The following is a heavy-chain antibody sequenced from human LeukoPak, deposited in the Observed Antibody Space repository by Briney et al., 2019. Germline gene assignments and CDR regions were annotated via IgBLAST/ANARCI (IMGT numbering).Heavy chain of an antibody. CDR3: ARGGAAYCSSTSCYTKDNWFDP. CDR2: IYYSGSP. CDR1: GGSISSGDYY. J-gene: IGHJ5*02. D-gene: IGHD2-2*02. V-gene: IGHV4-30-4*08. Sequence: PSETLSLTCTVSGGSISSGDYYWSWIRQPPGKGLEGIGYIYYSGSPYYNPSLKSRVTISVDTSKNQFSLELSSVTAADTAVYYCARGGAAYCSSTSCYTKDNWFDPWGQGTLVTVSS.